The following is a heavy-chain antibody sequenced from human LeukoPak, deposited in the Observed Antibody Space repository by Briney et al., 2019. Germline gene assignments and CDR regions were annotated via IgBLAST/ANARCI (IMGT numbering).Heavy chain of an antibody. D-gene: IGHD1-26*01. J-gene: IGHJ6*04. CDR3: ARDPRGEGELYYYYGMDV. V-gene: IGHV3-21*01. Sequence: GGSLRLSCAASGFTFSSYSMNWVRQAPGKGLEWVSSISSSSSYVYYADSVKGRFTISRDNAKNSLYLQMNSLRAEDTAVYYCARDPRGEGELYYYYGMDVWGKGTTVTVSS. CDR2: ISSSSSYV. CDR1: GFTFSSYS.